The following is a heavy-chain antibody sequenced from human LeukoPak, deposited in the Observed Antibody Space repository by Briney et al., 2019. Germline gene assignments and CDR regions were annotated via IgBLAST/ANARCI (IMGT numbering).Heavy chain of an antibody. CDR1: GGSISSYS. J-gene: IGHJ4*02. D-gene: IGHD4-17*01. Sequence: SETLSLTCTVSGGSISSYSWSWIRQPPGKGLEGIGYIYYSGSTNYNPSLKSRVTISVDTSKNQFSLKLSSATAADTAVYYCARANYGDYPIFDYWGQGTLVTVSS. CDR3: ARANYGDYPIFDY. V-gene: IGHV4-59*01. CDR2: IYYSGST.